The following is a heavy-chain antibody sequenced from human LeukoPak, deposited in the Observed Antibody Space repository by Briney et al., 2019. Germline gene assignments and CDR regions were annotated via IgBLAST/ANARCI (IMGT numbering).Heavy chain of an antibody. CDR1: GFTFRHYA. V-gene: IGHV3-23*01. CDR3: AKGSAAARPYYFDL. D-gene: IGHD6-6*01. CDR2: VTDSGDDT. J-gene: IGHJ4*02. Sequence: PGGSLRLSCAASGFTFRHYAMGWVRQAPGEGLEWIAAVTDSGDDTYFADSVKGRFTISRFNSQSTMALQMNNLRVEDTAIYYCAKGSAAARPYYFDLWGQGTLVTVSS.